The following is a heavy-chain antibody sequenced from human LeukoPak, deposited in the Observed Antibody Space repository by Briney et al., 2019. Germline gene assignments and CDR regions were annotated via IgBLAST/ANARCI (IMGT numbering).Heavy chain of an antibody. CDR3: ARMDDGYCDAYYCTFRTFDY. V-gene: IGHV4-59*01. J-gene: IGHJ4*02. CDR1: GVSMRNYY. Sequence: SETLSLTCAVSGVSMRNYYWSWIPQAPGKGLEWIGSVQSSGSIRYNPSLQSRVAISIDTSNDQFSLNLNSVTAADTAVYYCARMDDGYCDAYYCTFRTFDYWGQGTLVIASS. D-gene: IGHD2-15*01. CDR2: VQSSGSI.